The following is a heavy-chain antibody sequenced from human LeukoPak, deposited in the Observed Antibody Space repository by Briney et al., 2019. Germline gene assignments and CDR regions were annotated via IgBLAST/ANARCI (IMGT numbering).Heavy chain of an antibody. D-gene: IGHD4-17*01. CDR1: GFTFSTYS. Sequence: PGGSLRLSCAASGFTFSTYSMNWVRQAPGKGLVWVSYISSSSTSISYADSVKGRFTISRDNAKNSLFLQMNSLRDEDTAVYFCARDQGGDYGDYFDYWGQGTLVTVSS. CDR2: ISSSSTSI. J-gene: IGHJ4*02. V-gene: IGHV3-48*02. CDR3: ARDQGGDYGDYFDY.